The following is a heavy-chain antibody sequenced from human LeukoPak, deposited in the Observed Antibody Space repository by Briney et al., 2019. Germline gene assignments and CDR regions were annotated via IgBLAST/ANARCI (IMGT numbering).Heavy chain of an antibody. CDR2: IWYDGSNK. V-gene: IGHV3-33*01. Sequence: GGSLRLSCAASGFTFSSYGMHWVRQAPSKGLEWVAVIWYDGSNKYYADSVKGRFTISRDNSKNTLYLQMNSLRDEDTAVYYCTTSKKEYSYGHSWGQGTLVTVSS. CDR1: GFTFSSYG. J-gene: IGHJ4*02. CDR3: TTSKKEYSYGHS. D-gene: IGHD5-18*01.